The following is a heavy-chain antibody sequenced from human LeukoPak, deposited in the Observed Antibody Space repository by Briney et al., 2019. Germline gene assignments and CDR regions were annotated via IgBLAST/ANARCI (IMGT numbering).Heavy chain of an antibody. CDR3: ARGPSDIAAAAVEIYFQH. Sequence: ASVKVSCKASGGTFSSYAISWVRQAPGQGPEWMGWINPNSGGTNYAQKFQGRVTMTRDTSISTAYMELSRLISDDTAVYYCARGPSDIAAAAVEIYFQHWGQGTVVTVSS. J-gene: IGHJ1*01. CDR1: GGTFSSYA. V-gene: IGHV1-2*02. CDR2: INPNSGGT. D-gene: IGHD6-13*01.